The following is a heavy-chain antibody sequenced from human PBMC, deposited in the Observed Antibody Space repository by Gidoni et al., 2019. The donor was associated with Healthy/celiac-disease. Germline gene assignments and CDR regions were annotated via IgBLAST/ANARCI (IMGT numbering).Heavy chain of an antibody. CDR3: ARDTGDGRVVHYGMDV. J-gene: IGHJ6*02. CDR2: IWYDGSNK. Sequence: GKGLGWVAVIWYDGSNKSYADAVKGRFTISRDNSKNTLYLQMNSLRAEDTAVYYCARDTGDGRVVHYGMDVWGQGTTVTVSS. D-gene: IGHD3-3*01. V-gene: IGHV3-33*01.